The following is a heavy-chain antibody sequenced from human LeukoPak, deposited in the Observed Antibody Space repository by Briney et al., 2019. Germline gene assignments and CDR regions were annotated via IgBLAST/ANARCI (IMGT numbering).Heavy chain of an antibody. CDR2: IYYSGST. D-gene: IGHD2-15*01. CDR3: ARVGSYYYYSMDV. V-gene: IGHV4-59*01. J-gene: IGHJ6*03. Sequence: SETLSLTCSVSGGSISSYYWSWIRQPPGKGLEWIGSIYYSGSTNYNPSLKSRVTISVDTSKSQFSLKLSSVTAADTAVFYCARVGSYYYYSMDVWGKGTTVTVSS. CDR1: GGSISSYY.